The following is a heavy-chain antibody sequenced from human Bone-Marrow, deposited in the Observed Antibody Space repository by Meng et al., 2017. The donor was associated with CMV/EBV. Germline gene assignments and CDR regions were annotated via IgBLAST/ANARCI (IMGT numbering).Heavy chain of an antibody. J-gene: IGHJ4*02. CDR3: ARGDRVELEPFDY. CDR2: THTSGNT. D-gene: IGHD1-1*01. V-gene: IGHV4-61*02. CDR1: GGSISSGSYY. Sequence: QVQLQESGPGLVKPSQILSLTCTFSGGSISSGSYYWNWIRQPAGKGLEWIGRTHTSGNTNYNPSLKSRVTISVDTSKNQLSLKVTSVTAADTAVYYCARGDRVELEPFDYWGRGILVTVSS.